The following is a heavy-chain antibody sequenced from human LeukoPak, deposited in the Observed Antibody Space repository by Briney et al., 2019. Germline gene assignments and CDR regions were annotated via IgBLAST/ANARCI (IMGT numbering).Heavy chain of an antibody. J-gene: IGHJ6*03. Sequence: SETLSLTCTVSGDSISSYYWSWIRQPPGKGLEWIGYIYTSGSTNYNPSLKSRVTISVDTSKNQFSLKLSSVTAADTAVYYCARSGSDYYDFWSGYYPPYYYYMDVWGKGTTVTVSS. CDR1: GDSISSYY. V-gene: IGHV4-4*09. CDR3: ARSGSDYYDFWSGYYPPYYYYMDV. CDR2: IYTSGST. D-gene: IGHD3-3*01.